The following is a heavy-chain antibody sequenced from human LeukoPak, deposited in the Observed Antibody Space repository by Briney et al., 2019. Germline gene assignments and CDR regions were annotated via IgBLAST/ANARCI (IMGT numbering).Heavy chain of an antibody. CDR2: MNPNSGNT. D-gene: IGHD6-13*01. Sequence: ASVTVSFKSSGYTFTSYDINWVRQATGQGLEWMGWMNPNSGNTGYAQKFQGRVTMTRNTSISTAYMELSSLRSEDTAVYYCARVRRYSSSWYRDYGMDVWGQGTTVTVSS. J-gene: IGHJ6*02. CDR3: ARVRRYSSSWYRDYGMDV. V-gene: IGHV1-8*01. CDR1: GYTFTSYD.